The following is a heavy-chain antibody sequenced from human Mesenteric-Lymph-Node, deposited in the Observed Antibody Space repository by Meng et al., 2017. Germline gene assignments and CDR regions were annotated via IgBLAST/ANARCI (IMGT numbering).Heavy chain of an antibody. J-gene: IGHJ4*02. CDR2: IYPGDSDT. CDR1: GYSFTSYW. V-gene: IGHV5-51*01. CDR3: ARQDKEYRYDDDGPFDIDY. D-gene: IGHD5-18*01. Sequence: GGSLRLSCKGSGYSFTSYWIGWVRQMPGKGLEWMGLIYPGDSDTRYSPSFQGQVTISADKSISTDYLQWSSLKAADTAMYYYARQDKEYRYDDDGPFDIDYWGQGTMVTVSS.